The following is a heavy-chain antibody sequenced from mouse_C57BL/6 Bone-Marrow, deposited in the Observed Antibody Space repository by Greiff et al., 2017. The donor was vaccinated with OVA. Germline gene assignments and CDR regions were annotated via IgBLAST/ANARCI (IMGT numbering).Heavy chain of an antibody. Sequence: VQLKQSGPVLVKPGASVKMSCTASGYTFTDYYMNWVKQSHGKSLEWIGVINPYNGGTSYNQKFKGKATLTVDKSSSTAYMELNSLTSEDSAVYYCARAGDYDGAYRGQGTLVTVSA. J-gene: IGHJ3*01. D-gene: IGHD2-4*01. CDR2: INPYNGGT. CDR1: GYTFTDYY. V-gene: IGHV1-19*01. CDR3: ARAGDYDGAY.